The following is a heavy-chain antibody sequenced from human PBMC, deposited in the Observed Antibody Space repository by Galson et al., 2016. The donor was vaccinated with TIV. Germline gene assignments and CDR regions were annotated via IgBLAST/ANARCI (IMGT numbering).Heavy chain of an antibody. CDR3: ARGPRVGELVDVGGAYYYDLDI. J-gene: IGHJ6*02. CDR2: VYPGDSEI. V-gene: IGHV5-51*03. CDR1: GYKFNNYW. D-gene: IGHD3-10*01. Sequence: QSGAEVKKPGNSLKISCKGSGYKFNNYWIAWVRQMPGKGLEYMGTVYPGDSEIRYSPSFEGQVTISADRSINTAYLQWSRLKASDTATYYRARGPRVGELVDVGGAYYYDLDIWGQGTTVTVSS.